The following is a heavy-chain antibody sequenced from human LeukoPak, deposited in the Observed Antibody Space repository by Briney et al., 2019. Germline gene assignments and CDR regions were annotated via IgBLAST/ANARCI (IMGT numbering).Heavy chain of an antibody. J-gene: IGHJ4*02. CDR2: INYSGRT. D-gene: IGHD3-10*01. Sequence: GSLRLSCAASGFTFSSYSMNWVRQAPGKGLEWIGDINYSGRTNYNPSLESRVTISIETSKTHFSLNLSSVTAADTAVYYCARRSRGYPFDYWGQGTLVTVSS. V-gene: IGHV4-34*01. CDR3: ARRSRGYPFDY. CDR1: GFTFSSYS.